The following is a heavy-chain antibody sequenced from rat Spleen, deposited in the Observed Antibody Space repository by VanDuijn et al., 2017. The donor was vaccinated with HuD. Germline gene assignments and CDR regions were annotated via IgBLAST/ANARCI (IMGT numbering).Heavy chain of an antibody. Sequence: EVQLVESGGGLVQPGRSLKLSCAASGFTFSNYDMAWVRQAPTKGLEWVASISTGGGNTYYRDSVKGRFTISRDNAKSTLYLQMDSLRSEDTATYYCARQEDYNNPRGNFDYWGQGVMVTVSS. J-gene: IGHJ2*01. CDR1: GFTFSNYD. D-gene: IGHD1-10*01. CDR2: ISTGGGNT. CDR3: ARQEDYNNPRGNFDY. V-gene: IGHV5-25*01.